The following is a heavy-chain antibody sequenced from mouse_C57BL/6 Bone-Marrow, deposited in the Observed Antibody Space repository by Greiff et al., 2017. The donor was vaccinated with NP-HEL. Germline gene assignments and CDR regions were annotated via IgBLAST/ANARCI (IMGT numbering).Heavy chain of an antibody. CDR1: GYTFTSYG. CDR3: ARPPNYYGSSYVNWYFDV. D-gene: IGHD1-1*01. CDR2: IYPRSGNT. J-gene: IGHJ1*03. V-gene: IGHV1-81*01. Sequence: VHLVESGAELARPGASVKLSCKASGYTFTSYGISWVKQRTGQGLEWIGEIYPRSGNTYYNEKFKGKATLTADKSSSTAYMELRSLTSEDSAVYFCARPPNYYGSSYVNWYFDVWGTGTTVTVSS.